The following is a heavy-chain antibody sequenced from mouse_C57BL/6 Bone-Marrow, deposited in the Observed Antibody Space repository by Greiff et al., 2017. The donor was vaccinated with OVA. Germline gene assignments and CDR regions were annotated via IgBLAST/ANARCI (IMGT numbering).Heavy chain of an antibody. J-gene: IGHJ3*01. D-gene: IGHD1-1*01. V-gene: IGHV5-9-1*02. CDR1: GFTFSSYA. Sequence: DVMLVESGEGLVKPGGSLKLSCAASGFTFSSYAMSWVRQTPEKRLEWVAYISSGGDYIYYADTVKGRFTISRDNARNTLYLQMSSLKSEDTAMYYCTRDYYGSSCAYWGQGTLVTVSA. CDR3: TRDYYGSSCAY. CDR2: ISSGGDYI.